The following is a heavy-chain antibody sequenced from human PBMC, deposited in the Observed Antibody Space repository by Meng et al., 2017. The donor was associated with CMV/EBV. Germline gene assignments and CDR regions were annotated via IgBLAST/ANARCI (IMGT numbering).Heavy chain of an antibody. CDR2: IYYSGST. V-gene: IGHV4-30-4*08. Sequence: SETLSLTCTVSGGSISSGDYYWSWIRQPPGKGLEWIGYIYYSGSTYYNPSLKSRVTISVDTSQNQFSLKLSSVTAADTAVDYCARAETRIAARPVYYYGMDVWGQGTTVTVSS. CDR3: ARAETRIAARPVYYYGMDV. CDR1: GGSISSGDYY. J-gene: IGHJ6*02. D-gene: IGHD6-6*01.